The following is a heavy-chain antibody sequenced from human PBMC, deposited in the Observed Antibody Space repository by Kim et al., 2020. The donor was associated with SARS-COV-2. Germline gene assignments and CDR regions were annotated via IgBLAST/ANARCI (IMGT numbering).Heavy chain of an antibody. CDR1: GFTFSSYG. CDR3: ARDDGTMVRGVSYYYYGMDV. V-gene: IGHV3-33*05. CDR2: ISYDGSNK. J-gene: IGHJ6*02. Sequence: GGSLRLSCAASGFTFSSYGMHWVRQAPGKGLEWVAVISYDGSNKYYADSVKGRFTISRDNSKNTLYLQMNSLRAEDTAVYYCARDDGTMVRGVSYYYYGMDVWGQGTTVTVSS. D-gene: IGHD3-10*01.